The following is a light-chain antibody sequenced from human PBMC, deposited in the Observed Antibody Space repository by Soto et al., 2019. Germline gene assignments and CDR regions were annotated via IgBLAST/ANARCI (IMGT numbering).Light chain of an antibody. V-gene: IGKV3-20*01. CDR2: GAS. J-gene: IGKJ2*02. Sequence: EIVLTQSPGTPSLSPGERATLSCRASQRVSSNYVAWYQQKPGQAPSLLIYGASSRATDIPDRFSGSGSGTDFTLTISRLEPEDSAVYYCQQFLSSSCTFGQGTKLEI. CDR3: QQFLSSSCT. CDR1: QRVSSNY.